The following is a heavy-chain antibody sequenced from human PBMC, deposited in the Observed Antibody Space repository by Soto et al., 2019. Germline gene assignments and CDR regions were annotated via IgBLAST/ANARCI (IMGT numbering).Heavy chain of an antibody. CDR2: ISGSDGST. CDR1: GFTFSSYA. Sequence: EVQLLESGLCLVQPGGSLRLSCAASGFTFSSYAMNGVSQVPGKGLEWASVISGSDGSTYYADSVKGRFTISRDNAKNPRNMQMNSLRSEDTAVYYCARRISSGDFDYWGQGTMVTVSS. D-gene: IGHD6-25*01. V-gene: IGHV3-23*01. J-gene: IGHJ4*02. CDR3: ARRISSGDFDY.